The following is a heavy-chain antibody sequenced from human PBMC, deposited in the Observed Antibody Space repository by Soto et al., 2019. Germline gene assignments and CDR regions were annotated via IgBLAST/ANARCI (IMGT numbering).Heavy chain of an antibody. Sequence: GESLKISCKVSGYTFTTYWIGWVRQMPGKGLEWMGIIYPGDADSTYSPSSQGQVTTSADKSISTAYWQWNSLKSSHSAMYYCGRLDSSYYFDYWGQGTQVSVS. CDR1: GYTFTTYW. CDR2: IYPGDADS. J-gene: IGHJ4*02. CDR3: GRLDSSYYFDY. V-gene: IGHV5-51*01. D-gene: IGHD3-22*01.